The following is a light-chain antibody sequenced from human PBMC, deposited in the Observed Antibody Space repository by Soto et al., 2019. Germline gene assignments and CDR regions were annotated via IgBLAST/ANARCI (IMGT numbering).Light chain of an antibody. CDR1: QSVWSH. V-gene: IGKV3-15*01. CDR3: QQYSAWPLI. Sequence: ELVMTQSPATLSVSPGERATLSCRASQSVWSHLAWYQQKPGQAPRLLIYAASTRASGIEARFSGSGSGTEFTLTISSLQSEDSAVYSCQQYSAWPLIFGPGTTVDIK. CDR2: AAS. J-gene: IGKJ3*01.